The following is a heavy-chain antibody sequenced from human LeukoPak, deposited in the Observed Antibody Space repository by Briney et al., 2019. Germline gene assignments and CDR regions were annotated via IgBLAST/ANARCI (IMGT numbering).Heavy chain of an antibody. CDR2: ISYSGST. CDR3: ARQGYDILTGYIDAFDI. D-gene: IGHD3-9*01. V-gene: IGHV4-59*08. Sequence: PSETLSLTCTVSGGSISSLYWSWIRQPPGKGLEWIGYISYSGSTNYNPSLKSRVTISIDMSKNQFSLKLRSVTAADTAIYYCARQGYDILTGYIDAFDIWGQGTMVTVSS. J-gene: IGHJ3*02. CDR1: GGSISSLY.